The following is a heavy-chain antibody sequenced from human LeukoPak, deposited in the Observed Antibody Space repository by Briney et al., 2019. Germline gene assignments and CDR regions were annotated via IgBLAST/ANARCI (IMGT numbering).Heavy chain of an antibody. Sequence: GGSLRLSCAASGFTFSSYAMSWVRQAPGKGLEWVSAISGSGGSTYYADSVKGRFTISRDNSKNTLYLQMNSLRAEDTAVYYCAKLLSPRGYSGYDPTSYCGYWGQGTLVTVSS. J-gene: IGHJ4*02. CDR1: GFTFSSYA. V-gene: IGHV3-23*01. CDR3: AKLLSPRGYSGYDPTSYCGY. CDR2: ISGSGGST. D-gene: IGHD5-12*01.